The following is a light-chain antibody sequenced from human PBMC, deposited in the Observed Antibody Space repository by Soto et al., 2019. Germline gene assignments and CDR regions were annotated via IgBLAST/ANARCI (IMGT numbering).Light chain of an antibody. CDR1: QSVSNY. CDR3: QQRSNWPLLT. V-gene: IGKV3-11*01. J-gene: IGKJ4*01. CDR2: DAS. Sequence: EIVLTQSPATLSLSPGERATLSCRASQSVSNYLAWYQQKPGQPPRLLIYDASNRATGIPVRFSGSGSGTDFTLTISSLEPEDFAVYYCQQRSNWPLLTFGGGTKVEIK.